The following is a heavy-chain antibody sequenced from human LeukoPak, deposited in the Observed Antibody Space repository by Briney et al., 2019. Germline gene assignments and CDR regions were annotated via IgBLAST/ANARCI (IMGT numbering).Heavy chain of an antibody. D-gene: IGHD2-2*01. CDR2: ISSGGTT. V-gene: IGHV4-4*07. CDR1: GDSITSYY. CDR3: ARGGYYCSRASCYAWFDP. J-gene: IGHJ5*02. Sequence: SETLSLTCTVSGDSITSYYWSWIRQPAGKALEWIGRISSGGTTKYNPSLSSRVTMSVDTSKNQFSLKLNSVTAADTAVYYCARGGYYCSRASCYAWFDPWGQGTLVTVSS.